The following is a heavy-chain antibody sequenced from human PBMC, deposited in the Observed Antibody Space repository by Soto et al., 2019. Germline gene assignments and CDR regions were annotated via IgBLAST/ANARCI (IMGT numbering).Heavy chain of an antibody. Sequence: QVQLVQSGAEVKKPGSSVKVSCKASGGTFSSFAISWVRQAPGQGLEWMGGIIPIFGTTNYAQKFQGRVTITADESTITAYMEVTTLRSEDTAVYYCARDRDHAYDYWGQGTLVTVSS. CDR2: IIPIFGTT. J-gene: IGHJ4*02. CDR3: ARDRDHAYDY. D-gene: IGHD3-16*01. CDR1: GGTFSSFA. V-gene: IGHV1-69*01.